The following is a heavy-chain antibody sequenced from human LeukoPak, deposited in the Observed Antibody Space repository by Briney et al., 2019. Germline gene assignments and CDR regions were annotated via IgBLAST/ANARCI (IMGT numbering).Heavy chain of an antibody. D-gene: IGHD6-13*01. J-gene: IGHJ4*02. Sequence: ASVRVSCKASGYNFIGFYMHWVRQAPGQSLEWMGRINPNSGETSFALSFQGRVTMTRDMSINTAYMELGRLTSDDTAVYFCARGATRLATAGAEFDSWGQGTLVIVSS. CDR3: ARGATRLATAGAEFDS. CDR2: INPNSGET. V-gene: IGHV1-2*06. CDR1: GYNFIGFY.